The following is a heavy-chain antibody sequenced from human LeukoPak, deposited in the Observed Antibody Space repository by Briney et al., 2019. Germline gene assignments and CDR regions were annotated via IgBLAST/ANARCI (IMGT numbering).Heavy chain of an antibody. CDR1: GFTFSSYA. CDR2: ISGTGTST. J-gene: IGHJ4*02. CDR3: GKDPYDSLEYFDY. V-gene: IGHV3-23*01. D-gene: IGHD3-22*01. Sequence: GSLRLSCAASGFTFSSYAMSWVRQAPGKGLEWVSGISGTGTSTYYADSVRGRFTFSRDNSKNTLYLQMNSLRAEDTAVYYCGKDPYDSLEYFDYWGQGTLVAVSS.